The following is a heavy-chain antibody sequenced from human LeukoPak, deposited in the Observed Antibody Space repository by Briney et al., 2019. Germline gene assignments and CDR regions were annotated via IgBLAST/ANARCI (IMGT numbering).Heavy chain of an antibody. Sequence: SETLSLTCTVSGDSINSLDLWSWVRQPPGKGLEWIGEMYLSGTTHSNPSVKSRVTISVDTSKNQFSLKLSSVAAADTAVYYCARFLWAAAGFDYWGQGTLVTVSS. V-gene: IGHV4-4*02. D-gene: IGHD6-13*01. CDR3: ARFLWAAAGFDY. J-gene: IGHJ4*02. CDR2: MYLSGTT. CDR1: GDSINSLDL.